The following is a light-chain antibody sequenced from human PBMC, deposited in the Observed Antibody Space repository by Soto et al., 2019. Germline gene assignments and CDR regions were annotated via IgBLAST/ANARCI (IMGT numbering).Light chain of an antibody. CDR3: SSYAGSNGGV. V-gene: IGLV2-8*01. Sequence: QSVLTQPPSASGSPGQSVTISCTGTSSAVGGYNYVSWYQQHPGKAPKLMIYEVSKRPSGVPDRFSGSKSGNTASLTVSGLQPEDEADYYCSSYAGSNGGVFGTGTKVTVL. CDR1: SSAVGGYNY. J-gene: IGLJ1*01. CDR2: EVS.